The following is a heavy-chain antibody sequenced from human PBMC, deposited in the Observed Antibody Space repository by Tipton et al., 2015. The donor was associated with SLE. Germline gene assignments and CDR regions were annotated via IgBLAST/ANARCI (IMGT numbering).Heavy chain of an antibody. D-gene: IGHD6-13*01. CDR2: VYYSGTT. CDR3: ARHQGPYRSSWFGWFDP. V-gene: IGHV4-34*01. Sequence: TLSLTCAVYGGSFRGHYWSWIRQPPGKGLEWIGSVYYSGTTYYMPSLKSRATISVDISKNQFSLRLTSVTATDTATYFCARHQGPYRSSWFGWFDPWGQGALVTVSS. CDR1: GGSFRGHY. J-gene: IGHJ5*02.